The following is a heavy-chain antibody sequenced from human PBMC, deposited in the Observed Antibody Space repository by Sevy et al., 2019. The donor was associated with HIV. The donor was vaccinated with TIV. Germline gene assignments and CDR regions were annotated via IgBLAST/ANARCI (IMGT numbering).Heavy chain of an antibody. Sequence: GGSLRLSCAASGFTFNSYWMSWVRQAPGKGLEWLANIKQDGSETKYGDSVKGRFTISRDNAKNSLYLQMNSLRAEDTAVYYCARAPLVPAAADYWGQGILVTVSS. CDR2: IKQDGSET. D-gene: IGHD2-2*01. V-gene: IGHV3-7*01. CDR3: ARAPLVPAAADY. J-gene: IGHJ4*02. CDR1: GFTFNSYW.